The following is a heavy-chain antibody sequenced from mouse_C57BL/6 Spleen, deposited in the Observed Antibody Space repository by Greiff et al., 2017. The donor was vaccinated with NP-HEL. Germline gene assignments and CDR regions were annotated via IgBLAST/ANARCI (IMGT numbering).Heavy chain of an antibody. CDR2: ISYDGSN. CDR1: GYSITSGYY. D-gene: IGHD1-1*01. CDR3: ARGPYYGSSYWYFDV. V-gene: IGHV3-6*01. J-gene: IGHJ1*03. Sequence: EVQLVESGPGLVKPSQSLSLTCSVTGYSITSGYYWNWIRQFPGNKLEWMGYISYDGSNNYNPSLKNRISITRDTSKNQFFLKLNSVTTEDTATYYCARGPYYGSSYWYFDVWGTGTTVTVSS.